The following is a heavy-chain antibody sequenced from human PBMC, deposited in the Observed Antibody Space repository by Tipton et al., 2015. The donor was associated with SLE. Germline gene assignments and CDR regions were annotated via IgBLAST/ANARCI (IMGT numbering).Heavy chain of an antibody. Sequence: TLSLTCTVSGGSIGSFYWSWIRQPPGKGLEWIGNIDYTATPNYSPSLKIRFTISIDTSTNHFSLKLSSVTAADTAVYYCARHGGVSGNLFVPWGQGILVTVSS. CDR3: ARHGGVSGNLFVP. D-gene: IGHD3-16*01. J-gene: IGHJ5*02. CDR1: GGSIGSFY. V-gene: IGHV4-59*08. CDR2: IDYTATP.